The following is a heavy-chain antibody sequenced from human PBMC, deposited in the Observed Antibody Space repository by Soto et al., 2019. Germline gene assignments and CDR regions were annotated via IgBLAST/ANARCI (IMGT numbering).Heavy chain of an antibody. D-gene: IGHD5-12*01. CDR3: AKGGMATRLNYFDY. Sequence: PGGSLRLSCAASGFTFSSYARSWVRQAPGKGLEWVSAISGSGGSTYYADSVKGRFTISRDNSKNTLYLQMNSLRAEDTAVYYCAKGGMATRLNYFDYWGQGTLVNVSS. CDR1: GFTFSSYA. V-gene: IGHV3-23*01. J-gene: IGHJ4*02. CDR2: ISGSGGST.